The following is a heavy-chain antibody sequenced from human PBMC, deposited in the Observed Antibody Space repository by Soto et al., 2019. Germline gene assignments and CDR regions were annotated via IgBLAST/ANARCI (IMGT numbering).Heavy chain of an antibody. Sequence: PSETLSLTCNSSGGPLSSFYYSWIRQAPGKGLEWIGYIYYTGSTNYNPSLKSRVTMSVDTSKNQFSLKLTSVTAADTAVYYCARVDILTVYGCMDVWGQGTTVTVSS. J-gene: IGHJ6*02. CDR3: ARVDILTVYGCMDV. V-gene: IGHV4-59*01. D-gene: IGHD3-9*01. CDR2: IYYTGST. CDR1: GGPLSSFY.